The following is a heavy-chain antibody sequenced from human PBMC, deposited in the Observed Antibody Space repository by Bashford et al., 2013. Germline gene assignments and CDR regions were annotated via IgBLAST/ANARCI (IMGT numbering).Heavy chain of an antibody. CDR3: AKDFPSYYDSSGHNWFGP. CDR1: GFSFRSHA. D-gene: IGHD3-22*01. CDR2: IHHDSGRT. Sequence: GSLRLSCAASGFSFRSHAMTWVRQAPGQGLEWVSGIHHDSGRTYHADSVKGRFAISRDNSKNTLYLQMNSLRAEDTAVYYCAKDFPSYYDSSGHNWFGPWGQGTLVTVSS. J-gene: IGHJ5*02. V-gene: IGHV3-23*01.